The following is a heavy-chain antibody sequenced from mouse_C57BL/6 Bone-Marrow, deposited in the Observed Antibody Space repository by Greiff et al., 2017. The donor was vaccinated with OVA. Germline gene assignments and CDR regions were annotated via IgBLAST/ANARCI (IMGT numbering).Heavy chain of an antibody. CDR2: IHPNSGST. CDR1: GYTFTSYW. CDR3: ARNYGSSYLYWYFDV. V-gene: IGHV1-64*01. D-gene: IGHD1-1*01. J-gene: IGHJ1*03. Sequence: QVQLKQPGAELVKPGASVKLSCKASGYTFTSYWMHWVKQRPGQGLEWIGMIHPNSGSTNYNEKFKSKATLTVDKSSSTAYMQLSSLTSEDSAVYYCARNYGSSYLYWYFDVWGTGTTVTVSS.